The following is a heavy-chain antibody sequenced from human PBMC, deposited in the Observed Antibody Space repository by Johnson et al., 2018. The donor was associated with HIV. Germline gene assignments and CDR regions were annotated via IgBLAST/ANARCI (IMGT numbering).Heavy chain of an antibody. J-gene: IGHJ3*02. V-gene: IGHV3-30-3*01. Sequence: QVQLVESGGGVVQPGRSLRLSCAASGFTFSSYAMHWVRQAPGKGLEWVAVISYDGSNKYYADSVQGRVTISRDNSKNTLYLQMNSLRAEDTAMYYCAKDNLKRTRGSDAFDIWGQGTMVTVSS. CDR1: GFTFSSYA. CDR3: AKDNLKRTRGSDAFDI. CDR2: ISYDGSNK. D-gene: IGHD2-15*01.